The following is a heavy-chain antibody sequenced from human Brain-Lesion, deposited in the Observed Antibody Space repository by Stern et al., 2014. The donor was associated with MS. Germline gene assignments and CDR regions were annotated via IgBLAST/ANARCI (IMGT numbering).Heavy chain of an antibody. CDR2: IYYSGTT. Sequence: VQLVESGPGLVKPSETLSLTCSVSGGSISRSTYYWGWIRQPPGKGLEWIGSIYYSGTTYYNPSLKSRVTIDTSTNKFSRRLTSVTAADTAVYYCARHDGWLPHYWSQGTLVTVSS. J-gene: IGHJ4*02. CDR3: ARHDGWLPHY. D-gene: IGHD5-12*01. V-gene: IGHV4-39*01. CDR1: GGSISRSTYY.